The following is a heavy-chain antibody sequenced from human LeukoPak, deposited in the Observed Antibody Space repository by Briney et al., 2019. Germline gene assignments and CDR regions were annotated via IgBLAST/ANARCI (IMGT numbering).Heavy chain of an antibody. CDR1: GFTFSSYE. CDR2: ISSSGTTI. D-gene: IGHD1-26*01. Sequence: GGSQRLSCAASGFTFSSYEMNWVRQAPGKGLEWVSDISSSGTTIHYADSVKGRFTFSRDNAKNSLYLQMNSLRAEDTAVYYCASGWDRSAPTTPFDYWGQGTLVTVSS. CDR3: ASGWDRSAPTTPFDY. V-gene: IGHV3-48*03. J-gene: IGHJ4*02.